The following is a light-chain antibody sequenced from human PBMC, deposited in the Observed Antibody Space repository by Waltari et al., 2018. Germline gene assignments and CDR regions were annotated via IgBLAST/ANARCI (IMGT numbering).Light chain of an antibody. Sequence: ETVMTQSPATLSVSPGERATLSCRASQSVSSNLAWYQQKPGQAPRLLIYGASTRATAIPARFSGSGSGTEFTLTISSLQSEDFAVYYCQQYNNWPITFGQGTRLGIK. CDR2: GAS. V-gene: IGKV3-15*01. J-gene: IGKJ5*01. CDR1: QSVSSN. CDR3: QQYNNWPIT.